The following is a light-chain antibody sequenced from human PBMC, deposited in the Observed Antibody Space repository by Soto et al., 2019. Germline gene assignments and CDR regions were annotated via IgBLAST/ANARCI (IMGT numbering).Light chain of an antibody. V-gene: IGKV3-20*01. J-gene: IGKJ2*01. Sequence: EIVLTHSPGTLSSSPGERATLSCRASRSLSTSYVVWYQQKPGQAPRLLIYAASRRATGIPDRFSGSGSATEYTLTISRLEPEDFAVYYCQQQGTFGQGTKLEIK. CDR1: RSLSTSY. CDR2: AAS. CDR3: QQQGT.